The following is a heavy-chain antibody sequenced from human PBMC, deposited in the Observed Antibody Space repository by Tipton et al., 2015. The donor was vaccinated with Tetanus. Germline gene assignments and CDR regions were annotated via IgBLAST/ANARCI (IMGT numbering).Heavy chain of an antibody. V-gene: IGHV1-2*02. Sequence: QLVQSGAEVKKPGASVKVSCKASGYTFTGYYIYWVRQAPGQGLEWMGWINPNSGGTNYAQNFQGRVTMTRDTSISTAYRELSRRRADDTAVDYVSRSGGEREWELLDNWGQGTLGTVSS. D-gene: IGHD1-26*01. CDR1: GYTFTGYY. J-gene: IGHJ4*02. CDR2: INPNSGGT. CDR3: SRSGGEREWELLDN.